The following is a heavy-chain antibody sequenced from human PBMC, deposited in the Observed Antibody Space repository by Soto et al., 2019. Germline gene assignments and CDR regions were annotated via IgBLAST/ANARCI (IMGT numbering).Heavy chain of an antibody. D-gene: IGHD2-15*01. CDR3: ARVRDSFGLDV. CDR2: IHYRGST. J-gene: IGHJ6*02. CDR1: VGSITGAYY. V-gene: IGHV4-31*03. Sequence: SETLSLTCMLSVGSITGAYYWNCIRQHPGKGLEWIGSIHYRGSTYYNPSLKTRITISLDRSNNQFSLNLSSVTAADTAVYYCARVRDSFGLDVWGQGTTVTVSS.